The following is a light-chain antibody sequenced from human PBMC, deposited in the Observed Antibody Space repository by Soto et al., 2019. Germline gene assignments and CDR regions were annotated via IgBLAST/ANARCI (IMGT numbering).Light chain of an antibody. CDR3: QQPYSTPYT. CDR1: QRITTY. J-gene: IGKJ2*01. V-gene: IGKV1-39*01. CDR2: TSG. Sequence: QMTQSPSSLSASVGDRVTITCRASQRITTYLNWYQQKPGEAPKLLISTSGTLQRGVPSRFSGSGSGTDFTLTITALRPEDFATYFCQQPYSTPYTFGQGTKLEIK.